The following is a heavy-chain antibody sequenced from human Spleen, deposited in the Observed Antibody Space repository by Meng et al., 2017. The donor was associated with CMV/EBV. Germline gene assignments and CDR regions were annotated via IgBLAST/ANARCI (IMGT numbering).Heavy chain of an antibody. J-gene: IGHJ4*02. CDR2: IGGSDSST. D-gene: IGHD2-21*01. CDR1: GFTFSSYA. Sequence: GGSLRLSCAASGFTFSSYAMSWVRQAPGTGLEWVSTIGGSDSSTYYADSVKGRFTISRDNSKNTVYLQMNSLRAEDTAVYYCAKYSAVGERLYYFDYWGQGTLVTVSS. V-gene: IGHV3-23*01. CDR3: AKYSAVGERLYYFDY.